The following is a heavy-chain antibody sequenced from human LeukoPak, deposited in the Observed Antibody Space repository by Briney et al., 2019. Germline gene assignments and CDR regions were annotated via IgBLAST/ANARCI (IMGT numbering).Heavy chain of an antibody. CDR2: IYYSGST. Sequence: PSETLSLTCTVSGGSISSYYWSWIRQPPGKGLEWIGYIYYSGSTNYNPSLKSRVTISVDTSKNQFSLKLSSVTAAATAVYYCARTLELPGLYSFDSWGQGTLVTVSS. D-gene: IGHD1-26*01. J-gene: IGHJ4*02. V-gene: IGHV4-59*01. CDR1: GGSISSYY. CDR3: ARTLELPGLYSFDS.